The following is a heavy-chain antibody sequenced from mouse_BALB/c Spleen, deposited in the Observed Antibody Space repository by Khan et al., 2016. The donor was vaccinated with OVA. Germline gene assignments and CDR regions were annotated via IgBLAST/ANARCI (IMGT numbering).Heavy chain of an antibody. CDR3: SDSGYGSFAY. V-gene: IGHV1S81*02. CDR2: INPSSGGT. Sequence: QVQLQQSGAELVKPGASVRLSCTASGYTFSSYYLYWVKQRPGQGLEWIGDINPSSGGTNFNEKFKSKATLTVDKSSSTAYIQLNSLTSEDSAVYYCSDSGYGSFAYWGQGTLVTVSA. CDR1: GYTFSSYY. J-gene: IGHJ3*01. D-gene: IGHD2-2*01.